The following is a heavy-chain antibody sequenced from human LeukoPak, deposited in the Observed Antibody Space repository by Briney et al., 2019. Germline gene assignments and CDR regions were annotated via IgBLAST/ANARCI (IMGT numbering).Heavy chain of an antibody. D-gene: IGHD6-19*01. Sequence: SGPTLVKPTQTLTLTCTFSDFSLSTPGMGVGWIRQPPGKALEWLAFIYWDDDKRYSPSLKTRLTITKDTSKNQVVLTMTNMDPVDTATYYCVHSGIYSSGWYLYNYFDPWGQGTLVTVSS. CDR3: VHSGIYSSGWYLYNYFDP. CDR1: DFSLSTPGMG. V-gene: IGHV2-5*02. J-gene: IGHJ5*02. CDR2: IYWDDDK.